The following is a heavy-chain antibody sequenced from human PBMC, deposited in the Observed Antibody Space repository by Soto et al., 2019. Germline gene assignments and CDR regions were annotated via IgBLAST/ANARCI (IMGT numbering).Heavy chain of an antibody. CDR1: GFTFSSYA. D-gene: IGHD2-2*01. CDR3: ARDSSGCSSTSCPYYYYYYGMDV. CDR2: ISYDGSNK. Sequence: GGSLRLSCAASGFTFSSYAMHWVRQAPGKGLEWAAVISYDGSNKYYADSVKGRFTISRDNSKNTLYLQMNSLRAEDTAVYYCARDSSGCSSTSCPYYYYYYGMDVWGQGTTVTVSS. J-gene: IGHJ6*02. V-gene: IGHV3-30-3*01.